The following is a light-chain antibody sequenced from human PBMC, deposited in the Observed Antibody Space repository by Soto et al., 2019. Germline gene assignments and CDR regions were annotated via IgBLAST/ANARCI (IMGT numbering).Light chain of an antibody. J-gene: IGLJ1*01. CDR1: SSNIVNNY. CDR3: GTWDSSLSAYV. V-gene: IGLV1-51*01. CDR2: DNN. Sequence: QSVLTQPPSVSAAPGQKVTISCSGSSSNIVNNYVSWYQQLPGTATKLLIYDNNKRPSGIPDRFSGSESGTSATLGITGLQTGDEADYYCGTWDSSLSAYVFGTGTKVTVL.